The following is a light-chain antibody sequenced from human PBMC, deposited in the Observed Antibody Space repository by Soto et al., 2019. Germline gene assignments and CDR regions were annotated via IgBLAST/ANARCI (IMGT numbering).Light chain of an antibody. Sequence: ETVMTQSPATLSVSPGERATLSCRASQSVSSNLAWYQQKPGQPPRLLIYDISTRATGIPTRFSGSGSGTEFTLTISSLQSEDFATYYCHQTYSSSANSFGPGTKVEI. CDR3: HQTYSSSANS. CDR2: DIS. V-gene: IGKV3D-15*01. CDR1: QSVSSN. J-gene: IGKJ2*03.